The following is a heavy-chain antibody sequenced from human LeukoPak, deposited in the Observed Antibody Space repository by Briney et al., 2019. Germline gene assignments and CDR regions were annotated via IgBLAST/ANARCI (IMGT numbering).Heavy chain of an antibody. V-gene: IGHV3-23*01. CDR2: ISGSGGST. CDR3: ARDRLHYGEYEKTFDY. D-gene: IGHD4-17*01. CDR1: GFTFSSYA. Sequence: GGSLRLSCAASGFTFSSYAMSWVRQAPGKGLEWVSAISGSGGSTYYADSVKGRFTISRDNPKNPLYLQMNSLRAEDTAVYYCARDRLHYGEYEKTFDYWGQGTLVSVSS. J-gene: IGHJ4*02.